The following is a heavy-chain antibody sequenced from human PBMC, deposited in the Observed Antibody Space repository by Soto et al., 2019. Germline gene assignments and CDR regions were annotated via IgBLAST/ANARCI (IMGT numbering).Heavy chain of an antibody. CDR2: LYYGRSA. Sequence: QVQLQESGPGLVKPSETLSLTCAVSGDSISSYYCMWIRQPPGKGLESIGYLYYGRSANYNPSLQGRXTXSXXTSTNQCSLTLSSMTAADTAVYYCALRSMAVVPEYWGQGTLVTVSS. V-gene: IGHV4-59*01. J-gene: IGHJ4*02. D-gene: IGHD3-22*01. CDR1: GDSISSYY. CDR3: ALRSMAVVPEY.